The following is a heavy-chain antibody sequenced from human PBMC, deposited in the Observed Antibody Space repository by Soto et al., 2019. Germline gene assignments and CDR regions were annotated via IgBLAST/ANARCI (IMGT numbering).Heavy chain of an antibody. CDR1: GASFSASC. D-gene: IGHD2-21*02. J-gene: IGHJ4*01. Sequence: EPLCLTXGVFGASFSASCSAWIRQSPGKGLEWSGEIIHSGSTNYNPSLNSRVTIAVDTTKNQFSLKLSSVTAADTAEYYCKRGGNLVVTAIFDHWGQGTMVTVSS. V-gene: IGHV4-34*01. CDR2: IIHSGST. CDR3: KRGGNLVVTAIFDH.